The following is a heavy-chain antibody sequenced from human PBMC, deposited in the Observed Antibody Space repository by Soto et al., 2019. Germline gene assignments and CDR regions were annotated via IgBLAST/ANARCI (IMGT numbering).Heavy chain of an antibody. CDR2: INPIVSMS. J-gene: IGHJ4*02. Sequence: QVQLVQSGTEVKKPGSSVKVSCKASGDTFSFYTINWVRQAPGLGLEWVGRINPIVSMSNYAQKFQGRVSMTEDKSTSTAYMELRSLRSDDTAMYFCAASYGSGYRAFDYWGQGALVIVSS. D-gene: IGHD3-10*01. CDR3: AASYGSGYRAFDY. V-gene: IGHV1-69*02. CDR1: GDTFSFYT.